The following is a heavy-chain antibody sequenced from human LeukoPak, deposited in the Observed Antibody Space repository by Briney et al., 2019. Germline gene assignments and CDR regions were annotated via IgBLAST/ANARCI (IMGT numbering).Heavy chain of an antibody. CDR1: GYTFTTYY. V-gene: IGHV1-46*01. CDR2: INPSGGST. CDR3: ARVSLVYDASGSYLKGFDY. D-gene: IGHD3-10*01. J-gene: IGHJ4*02. Sequence: GASVKVSCKASGYTFTTYYMHWVRQAPGQGLEWMGVINPSGGSTSYEQRFQGRLIMTRDTSTSTVYMELSSLRSDDTAVYYCARVSLVYDASGSYLKGFDYWGQGTLVPVSS.